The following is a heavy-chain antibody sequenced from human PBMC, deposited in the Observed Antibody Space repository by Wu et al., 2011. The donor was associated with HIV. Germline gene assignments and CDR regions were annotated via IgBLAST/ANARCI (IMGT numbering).Heavy chain of an antibody. CDR3: ARGPDVGSGSYLDDWFDP. CDR1: GYTFTGYY. D-gene: IGHD3-10*01. CDR2: INPNSGGT. J-gene: IGHJ5*02. V-gene: IGHV1-2*02. Sequence: LVQSGAEVKKPGASMKVSCKASGYTFTGYYMHWVRQAPGQGLEWMGWINPNSGGTNYAQKFQGRVTMTRDTSINTAYMELSRLTSDDTAVYYCARGPDVGSGSYLDDWFDPWGQGTLATVSS.